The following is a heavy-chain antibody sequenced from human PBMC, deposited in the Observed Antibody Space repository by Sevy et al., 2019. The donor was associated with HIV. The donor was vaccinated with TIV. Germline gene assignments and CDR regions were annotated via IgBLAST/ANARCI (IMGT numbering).Heavy chain of an antibody. D-gene: IGHD4-17*01. V-gene: IGHV1-69*13. CDR2: IIPIFGTA. CDR1: GGTFSSYA. Sequence: ASVKVSCKASGGTFSSYAISWVRQAPGQGLEWMGGIIPIFGTANYAQKFQGSVTITADESTGTAYMELSSLRSEDTAVYYCARAVGGATVTETVGYYYGMDVWGQGTTVTVSS. CDR3: ARAVGGATVTETVGYYYGMDV. J-gene: IGHJ6*02.